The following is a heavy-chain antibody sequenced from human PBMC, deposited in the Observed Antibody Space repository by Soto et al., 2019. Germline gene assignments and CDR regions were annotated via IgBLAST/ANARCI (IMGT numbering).Heavy chain of an antibody. CDR1: RGTFWSCV. CDR2: ISYDGSNK. CDR3: ATDIVVVTAIHEYFQH. J-gene: IGHJ1*01. V-gene: IGHV3-30-3*01. Sequence: LSSSTSRGTFWSCVMRWERQDTATGLEWVAVISYDGSNKYYADSVKGRFTISRDNSKNTLYLQMNSLRAEDTAVYYCATDIVVVTAIHEYFQHSGQG. D-gene: IGHD2-21*02.